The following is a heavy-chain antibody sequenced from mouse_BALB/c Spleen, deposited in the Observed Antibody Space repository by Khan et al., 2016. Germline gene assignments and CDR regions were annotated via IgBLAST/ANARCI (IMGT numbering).Heavy chain of an antibody. CDR1: GYTFTSYW. V-gene: IGHV1-87*01. CDR3: AGNFPFDY. CDR2: IYPGDGDT. Sequence: VQLQESGAELARPGASVKLSCKASGYTFTSYWMQWIKQRPGQGLEWIGAIYPGDGDTRYTQKFKGKATLTADKSSSTAYMQLSSLASEDSAVYYCAGNFPFDYWGQGTTLTVS. J-gene: IGHJ2*01.